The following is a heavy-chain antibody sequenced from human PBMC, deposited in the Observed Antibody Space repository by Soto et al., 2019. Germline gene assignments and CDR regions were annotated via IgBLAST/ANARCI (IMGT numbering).Heavy chain of an antibody. V-gene: IGHV1-69*01. J-gene: IGHJ5*02. Sequence: QVQLVQSGAEVKKPGSSVKVSCKASGGTFSSYAISWVRQAPGQGLEWMGGIIPLFGTANYAQKFQGRVTITADESTSKAYMELSSLRSEDTAVYYCAGDRAPYYYDSSGYYYKGWFDPWGQGTLVTVSS. CDR2: IIPLFGTA. D-gene: IGHD3-22*01. CDR1: GGTFSSYA. CDR3: AGDRAPYYYDSSGYYYKGWFDP.